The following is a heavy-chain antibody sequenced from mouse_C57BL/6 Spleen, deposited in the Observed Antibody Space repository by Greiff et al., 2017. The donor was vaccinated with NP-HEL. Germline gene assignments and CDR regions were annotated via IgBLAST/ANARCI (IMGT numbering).Heavy chain of an antibody. CDR1: GYTFTNYW. V-gene: IGHV1-63*01. CDR2: IYPGGGYT. Sequence: QVQLKESGAELVRPGTSVKMSCKASGYTFTNYWIGWAKQRPGHGLEWIGDIYPGGGYTNYNEKFKGKATLTADKSSSTAYMQFSSLTSEDSAIYYCARWYYGSSYGYFDVWGTGTTVTVSS. J-gene: IGHJ1*03. CDR3: ARWYYGSSYGYFDV. D-gene: IGHD1-1*01.